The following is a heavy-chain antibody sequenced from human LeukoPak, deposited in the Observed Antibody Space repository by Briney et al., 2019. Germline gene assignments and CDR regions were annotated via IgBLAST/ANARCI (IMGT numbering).Heavy chain of an antibody. CDR2: IYSGGSI. J-gene: IGHJ3*02. V-gene: IGHV3-66*01. D-gene: IGHD2-21*01. CDR3: ARDQGYSRAFDI. CDR1: GFTVSSNY. Sequence: GGSLRLSCAASGFTVSSNYMNWVRQAPGKGLEWVSVIYSGGSIYYADSVKGRFTISRDNSKNTLYFQMNSLRAEDTAVYYCARDQGYSRAFDIWGQGTMVTVSS.